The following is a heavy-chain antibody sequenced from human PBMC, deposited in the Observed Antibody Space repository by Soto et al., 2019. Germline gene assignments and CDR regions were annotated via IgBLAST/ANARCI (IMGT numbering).Heavy chain of an antibody. V-gene: IGHV3-23*01. CDR1: GFTFSSYA. Sequence: DVQLLESGGGLVQPEGSLRLSCAASGFTFSSYAMGWVRQGPWKGLEWVAVVSIGGSTHYADSVRGRFTISRDNSKNTLSLQMNSLTAEDTAVYFCAKRRGAGGHFDYWCQGARVTVSS. CDR3: AKRRGAGGHFDY. J-gene: IGHJ4*02. CDR2: VSIGGST. D-gene: IGHD2-15*01.